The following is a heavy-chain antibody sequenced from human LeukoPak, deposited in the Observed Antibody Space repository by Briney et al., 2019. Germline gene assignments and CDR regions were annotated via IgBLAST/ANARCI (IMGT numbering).Heavy chain of an antibody. V-gene: IGHV3-48*03. CDR3: ATGSGSYQGPFDY. Sequence: GGSLRLSCAASGFTFSSYEMNWVRQAPGKGLEWVSYISSSSSTIYYADSVKGRFTIFRDNARNSLYLQMNSLRDEDTAVYYCATGSGSYQGPFDYWGQGTLVTVSS. J-gene: IGHJ4*02. CDR1: GFTFSSYE. CDR2: ISSSSSTI. D-gene: IGHD1-26*01.